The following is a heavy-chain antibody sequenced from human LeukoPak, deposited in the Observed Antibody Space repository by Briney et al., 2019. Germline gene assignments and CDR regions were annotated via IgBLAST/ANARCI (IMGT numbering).Heavy chain of an antibody. D-gene: IGHD3-22*01. V-gene: IGHV3-53*04. CDR3: ARADTSGYYVFHY. Sequence: GGSLRLSCAASGLTVNNNYMSWVRQAPGKGLEWVSLIYPGGNTYYADSVKGRFTISRHNSENTLYLQMNSLRAEDTAVYYCARADTSGYYVFHYWGQGTLVTVSS. CDR2: IYPGGNT. J-gene: IGHJ4*02. CDR1: GLTVNNNY.